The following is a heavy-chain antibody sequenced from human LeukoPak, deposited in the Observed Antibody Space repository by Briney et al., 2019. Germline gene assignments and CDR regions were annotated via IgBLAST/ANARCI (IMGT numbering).Heavy chain of an antibody. CDR2: ITSSSSYI. D-gene: IGHD2-15*01. V-gene: IGHV3-21*01. Sequence: KAGGSLRLSCAASGFTFSSYNMNWVRQAPGKGLEWVSSITSSSSYIYYADSVKGRFTISRDNSKNTLYLQMNSLRAGDTAVYYCARDGGYCSGGSCYGRSYYYYYMDVWGKGTTVTVSS. CDR3: ARDGGYCSGGSCYGRSYYYYYMDV. CDR1: GFTFSSYN. J-gene: IGHJ6*03.